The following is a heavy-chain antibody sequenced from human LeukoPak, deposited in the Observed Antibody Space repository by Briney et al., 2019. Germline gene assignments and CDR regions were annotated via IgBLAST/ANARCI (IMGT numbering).Heavy chain of an antibody. CDR3: ARQRLRYFDWLPHDAFGI. V-gene: IGHV4-39*01. CDR1: GGSVSSYY. CDR2: IYYSGST. J-gene: IGHJ3*02. Sequence: SETLSLTCAVSGGSVSSYYWGWIRQPPGKGLEWIGCIYYSGSTYYNPSLKSRVTISVDTSKNQFSLKLSSVTAADTAVYYCARQRLRYFDWLPHDAFGIWGQGTMVTVSS. D-gene: IGHD3-9*01.